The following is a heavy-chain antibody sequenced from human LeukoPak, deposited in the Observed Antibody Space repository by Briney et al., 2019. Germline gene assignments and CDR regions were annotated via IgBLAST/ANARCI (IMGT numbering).Heavy chain of an antibody. V-gene: IGHV1-18*01. D-gene: IGHD4-23*01. J-gene: IGHJ1*01. CDR1: GYTFTNYG. CDR2: ISAYNGYT. CDR3: ARDKAVTTEVTQHFQH. Sequence: ASVKVSCKASGYTFTNYGFSWVRQATGQGLEWMGWISAYNGYTDYAQKLQFRVTMTTDTSTSTAYMELRSLGSDDTAVYYCARDKAVTTEVTQHFQHWGQGTLVTVSS.